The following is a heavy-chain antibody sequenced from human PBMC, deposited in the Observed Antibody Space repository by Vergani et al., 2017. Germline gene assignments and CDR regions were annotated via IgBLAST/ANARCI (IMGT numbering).Heavy chain of an antibody. CDR1: GYTFTSYA. D-gene: IGHD3-3*01. CDR3: ARDSSSSGYSNFDY. J-gene: IGHJ4*02. CDR2: INTGNGNT. Sequence: QVQLVQSGAEVTKPGASVKVSCKASGYTFTSYAMHWVRQAPGQRLEWMGWINTGNGNTKYSQKFQGRVTITRDTSASTAYMELSSLRSEDTAVYYCARDSSSSGYSNFDYWGQGTLVTVSS. V-gene: IGHV1-3*04.